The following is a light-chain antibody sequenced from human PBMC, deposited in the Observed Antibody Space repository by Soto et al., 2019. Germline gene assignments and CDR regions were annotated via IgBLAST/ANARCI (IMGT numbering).Light chain of an antibody. V-gene: IGLV2-8*01. J-gene: IGLJ2*01. CDR3: SSYGGSNNLV. CDR1: SSDVGGYSY. CDR2: EVS. Sequence: QSALTQPPSASGSPEQSVTISCTGASSDVGGYSYVSWYQQHPGKAPKLMIYEVSKRPSGVPDRFSGSKFGNTASLTVSGLQAEDEADYYCSSYGGSNNLVFGGGTKVTVL.